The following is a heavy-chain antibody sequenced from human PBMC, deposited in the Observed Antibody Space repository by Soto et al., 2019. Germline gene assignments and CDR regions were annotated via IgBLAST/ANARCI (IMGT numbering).Heavy chain of an antibody. Sequence: EVQLVESGGGLVQPGGSLRLSCAASGFTFSSYDMNWVRQAPGKGLEWVSYISGGSSRIFYADSVKGRFTISRDNAKNSLYLQMNSLRDEDTGVYYCARVIYGGWSTIKDYYYYAMDVWAQGTTVTVSS. J-gene: IGHJ6*02. CDR1: GFTFSSYD. D-gene: IGHD5-12*01. CDR2: ISGGSSRI. CDR3: ARVIYGGWSTIKDYYYYAMDV. V-gene: IGHV3-48*02.